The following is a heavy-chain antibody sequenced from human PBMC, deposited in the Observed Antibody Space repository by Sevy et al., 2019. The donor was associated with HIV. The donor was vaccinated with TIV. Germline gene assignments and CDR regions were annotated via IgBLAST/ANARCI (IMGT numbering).Heavy chain of an antibody. CDR2: IWYDGTYK. CDR1: GFNFTIYG. Sequence: GGFLRLSCAASGFNFTIYGMHWVRQAPGNGLEWMALIWYDGTYKYYTDSVKGRFTISRDNSKNTLFLQMNSLRAEATALYYCARGRDYGNFDYWGQGTLVTVSS. V-gene: IGHV3-33*01. CDR3: ARGRDYGNFDY. J-gene: IGHJ4*02. D-gene: IGHD4-17*01.